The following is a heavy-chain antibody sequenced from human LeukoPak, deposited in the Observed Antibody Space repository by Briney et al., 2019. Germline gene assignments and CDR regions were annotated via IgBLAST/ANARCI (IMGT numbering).Heavy chain of an antibody. J-gene: IGHJ5*02. D-gene: IGHD4-23*01. CDR2: INHSGST. CDR1: GGSFSGYY. V-gene: IGHV4-34*01. CDR3: ARGSDYGGTSMDFDP. Sequence: PSETLSLPCAVYGGSFSGYYWSWIRQPPGKGLEWIGEINHSGSTNYNPSLKSRVTISVDTSKNQFSLKLSSVTAADTAVYYCARGSDYGGTSMDFDPWGHGTLVTVSS.